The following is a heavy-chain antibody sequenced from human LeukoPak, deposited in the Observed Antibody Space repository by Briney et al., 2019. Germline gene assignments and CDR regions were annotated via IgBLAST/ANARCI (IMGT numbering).Heavy chain of an antibody. V-gene: IGHV4-31*03. CDR3: ATNIRGYYYYMDV. Sequence: SQTLSLTCTVSGGSISSGGYYWSWIRPHPGKGLEWIGYIYYSGSTYYNPSLKSRVTISVDTSKNQFSLKLSSVTAADTAVYYCATNIRGYYYYMDVWGKGTTVTVSS. CDR2: IYYSGST. J-gene: IGHJ6*03. CDR1: GGSISSGGYY. D-gene: IGHD1/OR15-1a*01.